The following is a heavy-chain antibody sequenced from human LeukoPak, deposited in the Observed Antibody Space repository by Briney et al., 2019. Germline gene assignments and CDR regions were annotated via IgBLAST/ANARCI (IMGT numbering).Heavy chain of an antibody. CDR2: ISAYNGNT. CDR3: ASDHYYDSSGYAFDI. V-gene: IGHV1-18*01. Sequence: GASVKVSCKASGYTFTSYGISWVRQAPGQGLEWMGWISAYNGNTNYAQKLQGRVTMTTDTSTSTAYMELRSLRSDDTAVYYCASDHYYDSSGYAFDIWGQGTMVTVSS. D-gene: IGHD3-22*01. J-gene: IGHJ3*02. CDR1: GYTFTSYG.